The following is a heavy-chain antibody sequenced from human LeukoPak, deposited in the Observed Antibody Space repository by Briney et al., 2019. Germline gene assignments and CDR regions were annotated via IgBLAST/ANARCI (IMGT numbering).Heavy chain of an antibody. D-gene: IGHD1-26*01. CDR3: ARVIWGGGSYYFDY. CDR1: GGSISSYY. Sequence: PSETLSLTCTVSGGSISSYYWSWIRQPAGKGLEWIGRIYTSGSTNYNPSLKSRVTMSVDTSKNQFSLKLSSVTAADTAVYYCARVIWGGGSYYFDYWGQGTLVTVSS. V-gene: IGHV4-4*07. CDR2: IYTSGST. J-gene: IGHJ4*02.